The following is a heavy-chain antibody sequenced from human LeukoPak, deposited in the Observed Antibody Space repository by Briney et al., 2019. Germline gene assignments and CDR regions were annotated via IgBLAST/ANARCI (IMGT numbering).Heavy chain of an antibody. V-gene: IGHV3-33*01. D-gene: IGHD1-26*01. CDR3: ARDGELPADY. CDR2: IWYDGSNK. CDR1: GFTFSSYG. J-gene: IGHJ4*02. Sequence: GGSLRLSCAASGFTFSSYGMHWVRQAPDEGLEWVAVIWYDGSNKYYADSVKGRFTISRDNSKNTLYLQMNSLRAEDTVVYYCARDGELPADYWGQGTLVTVSS.